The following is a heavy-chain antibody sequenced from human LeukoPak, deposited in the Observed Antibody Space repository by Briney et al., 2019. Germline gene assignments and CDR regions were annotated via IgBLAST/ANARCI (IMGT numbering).Heavy chain of an antibody. V-gene: IGHV3-66*01. CDR1: GFTVSSNY. Sequence: GGTLRLSCAASGFTVSSNYMSWVRQAPGKGLEWVSVIYSGGSTYYADSVKGRFTISRDNSKNTLYLQMNSLRAEDTAVYYCARDHDYGDSFDYWGQGTLVTVSS. CDR3: ARDHDYGDSFDY. J-gene: IGHJ4*02. CDR2: IYSGGST. D-gene: IGHD4-17*01.